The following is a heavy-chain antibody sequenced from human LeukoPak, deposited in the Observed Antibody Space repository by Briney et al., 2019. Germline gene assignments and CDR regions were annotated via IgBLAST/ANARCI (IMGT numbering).Heavy chain of an antibody. CDR2: IYYSGST. CDR3: ARGYCTNGVCYTRYYYYYMDV. J-gene: IGHJ6*03. CDR1: GGSISSYY. D-gene: IGHD2-8*01. Sequence: PSETLSLTCTVPGGSISSYYWNWIRQPPGKGLEWIGYIYYSGSTNYNPSLKSRVTISVDTSKNQFSLKLSSVTAADTAVYYCARGYCTNGVCYTRYYYYYMDVWGKGTTVTVSS. V-gene: IGHV4-59*12.